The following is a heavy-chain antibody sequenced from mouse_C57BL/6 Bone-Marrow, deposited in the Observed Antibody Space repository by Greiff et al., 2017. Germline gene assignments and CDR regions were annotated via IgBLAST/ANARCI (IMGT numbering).Heavy chain of an antibody. CDR2: IDPEDGET. CDR3: AQQPSTCPLFAY. J-gene: IGHJ3*01. V-gene: IGHV14-2*01. Sequence: DVQLQESGAELVKPGASVKLSCTASGFNIKDYYMHWVKQRTEQGLEWIGRIDPEDGETKYAPKFQGKATITADTSSNTAYLQLSSLTSEDTAVYYCAQQPSTCPLFAYWGQGTLVTVSA. D-gene: IGHD6-1*01. CDR1: GFNIKDYY.